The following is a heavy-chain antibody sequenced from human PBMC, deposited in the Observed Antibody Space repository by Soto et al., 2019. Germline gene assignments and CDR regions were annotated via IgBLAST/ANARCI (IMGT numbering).Heavy chain of an antibody. CDR3: ARAGQYYDASGYAD. V-gene: IGHV1-18*01. CDR1: GYSFVTSG. D-gene: IGHD3-22*01. CDR2: ISVYNGNT. J-gene: IGHJ4*02. Sequence: QVKLVQYGTEVKNPGASIKVSCKASGYSFVTSGMTWVRQAPGQGLEWMGWISVYNGNTNYDQKLQERVTMTTDTSTNTAYLEVRNLRSDDTAVYYCARAGQYYDASGYADWGQGTLVTVSS.